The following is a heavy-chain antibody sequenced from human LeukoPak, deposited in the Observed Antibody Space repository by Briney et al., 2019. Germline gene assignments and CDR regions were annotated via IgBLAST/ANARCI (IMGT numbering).Heavy chain of an antibody. V-gene: IGHV4-4*07. Sequence: SETLSLTCSVSGDSTIYNYWSWIRQPAGKGLEWIGRIFSDGKINYIPSLESRVTMSVDNAKNQFSLRLSSVTAADTAVYYCARGPGVFGRIWYMDVWGQGTTVSVSS. D-gene: IGHD3-3*01. CDR2: IFSDGKI. CDR1: GDSTIYNY. CDR3: ARGPGVFGRIWYMDV. J-gene: IGHJ6*03.